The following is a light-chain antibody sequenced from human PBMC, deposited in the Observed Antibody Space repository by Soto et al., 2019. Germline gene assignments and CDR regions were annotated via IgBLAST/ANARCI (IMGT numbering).Light chain of an antibody. J-gene: IGLJ1*01. CDR3: SSYASSDTLYV. CDR1: SSDVGGYNY. CDR2: EVS. V-gene: IGLV2-14*01. Sequence: QSVLTQPASVSGSPGQSITISCTGTSSDVGGYNYVSWYQQHPGKAPKLMIYEVSNRPSGVSNRFSGSKSGNTASLTIPGLXADDEADYYCSSYASSDTLYVFGTGTKVTVL.